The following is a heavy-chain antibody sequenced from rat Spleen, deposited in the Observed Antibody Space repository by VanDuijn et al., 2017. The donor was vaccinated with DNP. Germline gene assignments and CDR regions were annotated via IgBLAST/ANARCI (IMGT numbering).Heavy chain of an antibody. CDR1: GFIFSNYW. Sequence: EVQLVESGGGPVQPGRSLKLSCVASGFIFSNYWMTWIRQAPGKGLEWVASISNTGGSIYYPDSVKGRFTISRDNAQNTLYLQMDSLRSEDTATYYCAGRPPPTRGPFDYWGQGVMVTVSS. D-gene: IGHD1-4*01. CDR3: AGRPPPTRGPFDY. CDR2: ISNTGGSI. J-gene: IGHJ2*01. V-gene: IGHV5-31*01.